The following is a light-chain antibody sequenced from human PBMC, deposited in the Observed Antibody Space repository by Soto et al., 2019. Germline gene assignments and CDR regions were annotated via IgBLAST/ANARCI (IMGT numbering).Light chain of an antibody. V-gene: IGLV2-14*03. CDR1: SSDVGGSNY. Sequence: QSALTQPASVSGSPGQSITISCTGTSSDVGGSNYVSWYQQHPGKAPKLMIYDVSNRPSGVSNRFSGSKSGNTASLTISGLQAEDEDDYYCGSYSSSSTIYVFGTGTKLTVL. CDR2: DVS. J-gene: IGLJ1*01. CDR3: GSYSSSSTIYV.